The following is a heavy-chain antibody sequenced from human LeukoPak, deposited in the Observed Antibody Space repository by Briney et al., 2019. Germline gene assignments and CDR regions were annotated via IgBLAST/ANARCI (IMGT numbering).Heavy chain of an antibody. CDR1: GYTFTSHY. D-gene: IGHD6-13*01. CDR3: ARGIAAAGENNWFDP. V-gene: IGHV1-46*01. Sequence: ASVKVSCKASGYTFTSHYMHWVRQAPEQGLEWMGIINPSGGSTSYAQKFQGRVTMTRDMSTRTDYMELSSLRSEDTAVYYCARGIAAAGENNWFDPWGQGTLVTVSS. CDR2: INPSGGST. J-gene: IGHJ5*02.